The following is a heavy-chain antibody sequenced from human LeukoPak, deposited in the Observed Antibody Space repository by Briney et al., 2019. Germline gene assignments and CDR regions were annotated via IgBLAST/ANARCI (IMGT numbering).Heavy chain of an antibody. V-gene: IGHV3-23*01. Sequence: PGGSLRLSCAASGFTFSSYGMSWVRQAPGQGLEWVSFITPGGASTSYADSVKGRFTISRDNPRNTLYMQMNSLRDEDTALYYCAVMHGYYDGSGYWVQWGQETLVTVSS. CDR1: GFTFSSYG. CDR2: ITPGGAST. J-gene: IGHJ4*02. D-gene: IGHD3-22*01. CDR3: AVMHGYYDGSGYWVQ.